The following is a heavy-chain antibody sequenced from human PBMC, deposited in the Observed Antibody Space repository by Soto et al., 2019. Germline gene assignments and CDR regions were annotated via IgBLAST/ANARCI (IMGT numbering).Heavy chain of an antibody. J-gene: IGHJ4*02. CDR2: IYYSGST. D-gene: IGHD5-18*01. V-gene: IGHV4-59*08. CDR1: GGSISSYY. Sequence: PSETLSLTCTVSGGSISSYYWSWIRQPPGKGLERIGYIYYSGSTNYNPSLKSRVTISVDASKNHFSLKLSSVTAADTAVYYCARQGYSYGYALDYWGQGTLVTVS. CDR3: ARQGYSYGYALDY.